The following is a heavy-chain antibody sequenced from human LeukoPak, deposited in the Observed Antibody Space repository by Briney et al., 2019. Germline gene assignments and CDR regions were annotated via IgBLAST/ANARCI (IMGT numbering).Heavy chain of an antibody. J-gene: IGHJ4*02. Sequence: PGGSLRLSCAASGFSFSTYGMHWVRQAPRKGLEWVAVIWYDGSNKYYADSVKGRFTISRDNSKNTLYLQMNSLRAEDTAVYYCAKDSGELHPGYYFDYWGQGTLVAVSS. V-gene: IGHV3-33*06. CDR3: AKDSGELHPGYYFDY. CDR1: GFSFSTYG. D-gene: IGHD2-15*01. CDR2: IWYDGSNK.